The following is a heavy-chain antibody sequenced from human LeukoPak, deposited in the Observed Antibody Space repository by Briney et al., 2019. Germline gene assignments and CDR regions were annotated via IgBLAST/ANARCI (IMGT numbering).Heavy chain of an antibody. D-gene: IGHD4-17*01. CDR3: ARDFHYGRSDYYYMDV. CDR2: IYHSGST. CDR1: GYSISSGYY. V-gene: IGHV4-38-2*02. J-gene: IGHJ6*03. Sequence: PSETLSLTGTVSGYSISSGYYWGWSRQPPGKLLEWIGSIYHSGSTYYNPSLKSRVTISVDTSKNQVSLKLSSVTAADTAVYYCARDFHYGRSDYYYMDVWGKGTTVTVSS.